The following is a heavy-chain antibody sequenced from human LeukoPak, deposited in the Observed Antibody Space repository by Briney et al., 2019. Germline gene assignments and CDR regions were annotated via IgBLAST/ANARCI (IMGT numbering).Heavy chain of an antibody. J-gene: IGHJ5*02. CDR2: ISYDGSNK. CDR3: AKDLGVTTYVDWFDP. CDR1: GFTFSSYG. V-gene: IGHV3-30*18. Sequence: GGSLRLSCAASGFTFSSYGMHWVRQAPGKGLEWVAVISYDGSNKYYADSVKGRFTISRDNSKNTLYLQMNSPRAEDTAVYYCAKDLGVTTYVDWFDPWGQGTLVTVSS. D-gene: IGHD4-17*01.